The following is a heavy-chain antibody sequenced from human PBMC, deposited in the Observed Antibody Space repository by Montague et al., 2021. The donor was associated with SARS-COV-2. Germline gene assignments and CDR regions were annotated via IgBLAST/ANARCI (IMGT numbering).Heavy chain of an antibody. V-gene: IGHV4-39*01. CDR3: AGSPPGIAAAGTVAAFDI. Sequence: SETLSLTRTVSGGSISSSSYYWGWIRQPPGKGLEWIGSIYYSGSTYYNPSLKSRVTISVDTSKNQFSLKLSSVTAADTAVYYCAGSPPGIAAAGTVAAFDIWGQGTMVTVSS. J-gene: IGHJ3*02. CDR2: IYYSGST. D-gene: IGHD6-13*01. CDR1: GGSISSSSYY.